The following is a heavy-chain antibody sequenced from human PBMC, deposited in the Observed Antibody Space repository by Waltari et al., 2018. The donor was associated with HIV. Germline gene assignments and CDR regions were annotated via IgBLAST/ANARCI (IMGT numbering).Heavy chain of an antibody. CDR1: SYSFSSAYS. Sequence: QVQLQESGPGLVKPSETLSLTCAVSSYSFSSAYSWGWIRQSPGKGLEWIGSISHRGGTYYNPALKSRVTISVDTSKNQVSLKLSSVTAADTAVYYCARGDIVATGGFDFWGQGTLVTVSS. J-gene: IGHJ4*02. CDR3: ARGDIVATGGFDF. V-gene: IGHV4-38-2*01. CDR2: ISHRGGT. D-gene: IGHD5-12*01.